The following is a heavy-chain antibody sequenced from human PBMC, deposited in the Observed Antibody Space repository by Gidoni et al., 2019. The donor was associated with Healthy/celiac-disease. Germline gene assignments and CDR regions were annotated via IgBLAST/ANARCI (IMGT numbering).Heavy chain of an antibody. CDR1: GFTFSSYA. V-gene: IGHV3-23*01. Sequence: EVQLLESGGGVVQPGGSLRLSCAASGFTFSSYAMSWVRQAPGEGLEWVSAISGSGGSTYYADSVKGRFTISRDNSENTLYLQMNSLRAEDTAVYYCAKALDIVVVVLGMDVWGQGTTVTVSS. J-gene: IGHJ6*02. D-gene: IGHD2-15*01. CDR2: ISGSGGST. CDR3: AKALDIVVVVLGMDV.